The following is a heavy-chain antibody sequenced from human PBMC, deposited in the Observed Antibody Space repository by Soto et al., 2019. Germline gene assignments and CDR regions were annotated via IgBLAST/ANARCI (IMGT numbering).Heavy chain of an antibody. Sequence: VESRLISCTGVGYSFTSYWIGWVRQIPWKGLEWMGIIYPCDSDTRYSPSLQGQVNISADKSISTVYLQWSSLKASDTALYYCARGYCTTIRCDPWCEHLGQGNLVLVSP. D-gene: IGHD2-8*01. J-gene: IGHJ4*01. V-gene: IGHV5-51*01. CDR2: IYPCDSDT. CDR3: ARGYCTTIRCDPWCEH. CDR1: GYSFTSYW.